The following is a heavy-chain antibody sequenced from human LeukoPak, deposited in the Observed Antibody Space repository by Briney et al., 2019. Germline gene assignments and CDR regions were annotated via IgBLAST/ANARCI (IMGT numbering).Heavy chain of an antibody. V-gene: IGHV3-23*01. CDR2: ISGSGGAT. J-gene: IGHJ4*02. CDR1: GLTFSSYP. Sequence: GGSLRLSCAASGLTFSSYPMNWVRQAPGKGLEWVSVISGSGGATFYGDSVQGRFIISRDNSRDTLYLQMNSLTAEDTAVYYCGKYLQTSVGANDYWGQGTLVTVSS. CDR3: GKYLQTSVGANDY. D-gene: IGHD1-26*01.